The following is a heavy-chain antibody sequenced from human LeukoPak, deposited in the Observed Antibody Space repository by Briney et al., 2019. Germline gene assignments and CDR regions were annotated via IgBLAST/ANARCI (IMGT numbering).Heavy chain of an antibody. D-gene: IGHD5-12*01. Sequence: GGSLRLSCAASGFTFNSYAMSWVRQAPGKGLEWVSTISGIGDDTSYADSVKGRFTISRDNSKNTLYLQMNSLRAEDTAVYYCAKDEASGYGLGVGYFYYMDVWGKGATVTVSS. CDR3: AKDEASGYGLGVGYFYYMDV. V-gene: IGHV3-23*01. J-gene: IGHJ6*03. CDR1: GFTFNSYA. CDR2: ISGIGDDT.